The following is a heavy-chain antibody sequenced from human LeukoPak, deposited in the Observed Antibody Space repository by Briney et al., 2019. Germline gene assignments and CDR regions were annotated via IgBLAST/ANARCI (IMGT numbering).Heavy chain of an antibody. J-gene: IGHJ5*02. V-gene: IGHV3-30-3*01. Sequence: GRSLRLSCAASGFTFSSYAMHWVRQAPGKGLEWVAVISYDGSNKYYADSVKGRFTISRDNSKNTLYLQMNSLRAEDTAVYYCARAALRFLTENWFDPWAREPWSPSPQ. CDR1: GFTFSSYA. CDR3: ARAALRFLTENWFDP. D-gene: IGHD3-3*01. CDR2: ISYDGSNK.